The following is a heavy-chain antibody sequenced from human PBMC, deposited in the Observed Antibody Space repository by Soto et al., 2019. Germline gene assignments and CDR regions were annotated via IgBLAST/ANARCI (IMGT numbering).Heavy chain of an antibody. CDR1: GFTFSSYG. CDR3: ARGSGRFKRGFAY. CDR2: IWYDGSNK. Sequence: QVQLVESGGGVVQPGRSLRLSCAASGFTFSSYGMHWVRQAPGKGLEWVAVIWYDGSNKYYADSVKGRFTISRDNSKNTLYLQMNSLRAEDTAVYYCARGSGRFKRGFAYWGQGTLVTVSS. V-gene: IGHV3-33*01. J-gene: IGHJ4*02. D-gene: IGHD1-26*01.